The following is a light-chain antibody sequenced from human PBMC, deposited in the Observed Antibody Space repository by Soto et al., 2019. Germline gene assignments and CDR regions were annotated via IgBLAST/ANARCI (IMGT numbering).Light chain of an antibody. J-gene: IGLJ2*01. V-gene: IGLV2-11*01. CDR1: SSDVGGYNY. Sequence: QSALTQPRSVSGSPGQSVTISCTGTSSDVGGYNYVSWYQQHPGKAPKLMIYDVSKRPSGVPDRFSGSKSGNTASLTISGLQAEDEADYYCCSYSGGYALVVFGGGTKVTVL. CDR2: DVS. CDR3: CSYSGGYALVV.